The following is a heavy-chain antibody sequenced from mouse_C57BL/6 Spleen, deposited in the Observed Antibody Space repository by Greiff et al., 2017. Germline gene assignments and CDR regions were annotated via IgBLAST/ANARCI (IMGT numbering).Heavy chain of an antibody. Sequence: VQLQQSGPELVKPGASVKISCKASGYSFTDYHMNWVKQSNGKSLEWIGVINPNYGTTSYNQKFKGKATLTVDQSSSTAYMQLNSLTSEDSAVYYCARSHYGSRAYYAMDYWGQGTSVTVSS. CDR3: ARSHYGSRAYYAMDY. J-gene: IGHJ4*01. D-gene: IGHD1-1*01. V-gene: IGHV1-39*01. CDR1: GYSFTDYH. CDR2: INPNYGTT.